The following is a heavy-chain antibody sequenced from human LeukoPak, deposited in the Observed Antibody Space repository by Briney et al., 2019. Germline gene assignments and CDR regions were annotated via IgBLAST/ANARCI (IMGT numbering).Heavy chain of an antibody. CDR3: ARRGEAMDPFDY. J-gene: IGHJ4*02. CDR1: GFSFSSYW. V-gene: IGHV5-51*01. CDR2: IYPGDSDT. D-gene: IGHD5-18*01. Sequence: GESLKISCKGSGFSFSSYWIAWVRQMPGKGLEWMGIIYPGDSDTRYSPSFQGQVTISADKSINTAYLQWSSLKASDTAIYYCARRGEAMDPFDYWGQGTLVTVSS.